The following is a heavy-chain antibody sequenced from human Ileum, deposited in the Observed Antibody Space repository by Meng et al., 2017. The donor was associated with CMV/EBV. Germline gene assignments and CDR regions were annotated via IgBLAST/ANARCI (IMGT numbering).Heavy chain of an antibody. D-gene: IGHD3-16*01. Sequence: GESLKISCAASGFTLSNYAMSWVRRAPGKGLEWVSVIYSDGSTTLYADSVKGRFTVFRANSENTLYLQMSSLRAEDTAIYYCAKDDNGYTGEGGSWGQGTLVTVSS. V-gene: IGHV3-23*03. CDR1: GFTLSNYA. J-gene: IGHJ5*02. CDR3: AKDDNGYTGEGGS. CDR2: IYSDGSTT.